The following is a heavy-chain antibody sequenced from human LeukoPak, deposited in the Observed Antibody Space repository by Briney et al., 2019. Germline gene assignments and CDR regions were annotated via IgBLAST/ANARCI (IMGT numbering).Heavy chain of an antibody. CDR3: VRAAYSSIWLNFDY. Sequence: GSTLRLSCEASGFTFSSYDMHWVRQAPGKGLEWMALIPYDGSNTDYADYLKGRFTVTRNNSKNTLYMQLNSLRSEDTAVYYCVRAAYSSIWLNFDYWGQGNRVTVSS. CDR2: IPYDGSNT. CDR1: GFTFSSYD. D-gene: IGHD6-13*01. V-gene: IGHV3-30*01. J-gene: IGHJ4*02.